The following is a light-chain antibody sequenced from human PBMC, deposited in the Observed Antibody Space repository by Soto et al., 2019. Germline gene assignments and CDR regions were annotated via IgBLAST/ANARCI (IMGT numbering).Light chain of an antibody. CDR1: SGHSSYS. Sequence: QLVLTQSPSASASLGASVKLTYTLSSGHSSYSIAWHQQQPEKGPRFLMTLASDGSHYKGDGVPDRFSGSSSGAERYLTISSLQSVDEADYYCQTWGTGIQIFGGGTKLTVL. CDR3: QTWGTGIQI. V-gene: IGLV4-69*01. CDR2: LASDGSH. J-gene: IGLJ2*01.